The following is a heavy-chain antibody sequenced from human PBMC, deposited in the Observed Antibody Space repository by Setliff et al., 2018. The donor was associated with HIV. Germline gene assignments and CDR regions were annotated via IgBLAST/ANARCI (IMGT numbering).Heavy chain of an antibody. J-gene: IGHJ4*02. Sequence: SETLSLTCAVYGGYLSEYYWGWIRQAPGKGLEWIGEVNRRGNSNYNPALKSRITVSVDTSKKQFSLKLKSVSAADTGIYYCAREGIVGAAAFDYWGQGTQVTVSS. CDR3: AREGIVGAAAFDY. V-gene: IGHV4-34*01. D-gene: IGHD1-26*01. CDR1: GGYLSEYY. CDR2: VNRRGNS.